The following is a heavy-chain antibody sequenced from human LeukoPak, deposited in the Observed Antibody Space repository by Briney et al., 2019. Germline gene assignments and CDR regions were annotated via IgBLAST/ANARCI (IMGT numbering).Heavy chain of an antibody. D-gene: IGHD5-12*01. J-gene: IGHJ4*02. CDR2: IYNSGRS. V-gene: IGHV4-31*03. Sequence: SETLSLTCTVSGGSISSGGYYWNWIRQHPGKGLEWIGYIYNSGRSHTKPSLKSRVTISGDTSKNQLSLKLRYVTAADTAVYYCARGAKMATRGFDYWGQGTLVTVSS. CDR3: ARGAKMATRGFDY. CDR1: GGSISSGGYY.